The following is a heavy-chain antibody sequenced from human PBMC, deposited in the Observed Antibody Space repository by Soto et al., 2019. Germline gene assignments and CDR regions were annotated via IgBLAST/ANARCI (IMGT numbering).Heavy chain of an antibody. J-gene: IGHJ5*02. D-gene: IGHD3-9*01. CDR2: ISGSGGST. CDR3: AKDSRLRYFDWPRWFDP. Sequence: GGSLRLSCAASGFTFSSYAMSWVRQAPGKGLEWVSAISGSGGSTYYADSVEGRFTISRDNSKNTLYLQMNSLRAEDTAVYYCAKDSRLRYFDWPRWFDPWGQGTLVTVSS. CDR1: GFTFSSYA. V-gene: IGHV3-23*01.